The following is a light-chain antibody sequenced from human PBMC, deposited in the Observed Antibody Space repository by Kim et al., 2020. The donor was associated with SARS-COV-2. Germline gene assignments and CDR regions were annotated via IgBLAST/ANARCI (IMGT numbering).Light chain of an antibody. CDR3: KVWDRSSDHPV. CDR2: YDS. V-gene: IGLV3-21*04. CDR1: NIGSKS. Sequence: SYELTQPPSVSVAPGKTARITCGGNNIGSKSVHWYQQKPGQAPVLVIYYDSDRPSGIPERFSGSNSGNTATLTISRVEAGDEAAYYCKVWDRSSDHPVFG. J-gene: IGLJ3*02.